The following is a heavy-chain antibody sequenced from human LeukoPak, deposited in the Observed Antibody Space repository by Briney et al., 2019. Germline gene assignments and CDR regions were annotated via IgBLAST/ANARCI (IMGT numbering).Heavy chain of an antibody. V-gene: IGHV1-69*02. Sequence: GSSVKVSCKASGGTFSSYTISWVRQAPGQGLEWMGRIIPILGIANYAQKFQGRVTITADKSTSTAHMELSSLRSEDTAVYYCARVSITGTTGFDPWGQGTLVTVSS. CDR3: ARVSITGTTGFDP. CDR1: GGTFSSYT. D-gene: IGHD1-20*01. J-gene: IGHJ5*02. CDR2: IIPILGIA.